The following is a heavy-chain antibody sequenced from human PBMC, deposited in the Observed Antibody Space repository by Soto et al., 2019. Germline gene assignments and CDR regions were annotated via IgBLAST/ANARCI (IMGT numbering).Heavy chain of an antibody. J-gene: IGHJ4*02. D-gene: IGHD1-1*01. V-gene: IGHV1-69*12. CDR1: GGTFSSYA. CDR2: IIPIFGTA. CDR3: ARVNWNDVSDPLDY. Sequence: QVQLVQSGAEVKKPGSSVKVSCKASGGTFSSYAISWVRQAPGQGLEWMGGIIPIFGTANYAQKFQGRVRMTADESKSTAYMALSSLRSEDTAVYYCARVNWNDVSDPLDYWGQGTLVTVSS.